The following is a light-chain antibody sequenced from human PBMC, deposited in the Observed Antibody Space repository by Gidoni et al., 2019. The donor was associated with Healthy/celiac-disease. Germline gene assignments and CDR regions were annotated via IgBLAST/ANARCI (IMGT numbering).Light chain of an antibody. CDR2: RNH. Sequence: QSVLTRPPSASGTPGQRVTISCSGSGSNIGSNYVYWYQQLPGPAPKLLIYRNHQRPSGVPDRVFGSKSGTSASLAISGLRSEDEADYYCAAWDDSLSGWVFGGGTKLTVL. CDR3: AAWDDSLSGWV. CDR1: GSNIGSNY. J-gene: IGLJ3*02. V-gene: IGLV1-47*01.